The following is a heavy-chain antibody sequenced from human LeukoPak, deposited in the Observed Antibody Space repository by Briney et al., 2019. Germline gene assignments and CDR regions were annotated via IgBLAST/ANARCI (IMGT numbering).Heavy chain of an antibody. J-gene: IGHJ4*02. CDR3: ARGAGGITGTTWYDY. CDR2: INWNGGST. D-gene: IGHD1-7*01. CDR1: GFTFDDYG. V-gene: IGHV3-20*01. Sequence: GGSLRLSCAASGFTFDDYGMSWVRQAPGKGLEWVSGINWNGGSTGYADSVKGRFTISRDNAKNSLYLQMNSLRAEDTALYRCARGAGGITGTTWYDYWGQGTPVTGSS.